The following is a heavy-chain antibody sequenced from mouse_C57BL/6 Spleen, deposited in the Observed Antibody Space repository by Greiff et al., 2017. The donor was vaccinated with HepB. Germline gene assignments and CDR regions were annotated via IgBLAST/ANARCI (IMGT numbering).Heavy chain of an antibody. CDR3: ARIKGYGNYLNWDAWFAY. Sequence: QVTLKESGPGILQPSQTLSLTCSFSGFSLSTFGMGVGWIRQPSGKGLEWLAHIWWDDDKYYNPALKSRLTISKDTSKNQVFLKIANVDTADTATYYCARIKGYGNYLNWDAWFAYWGQGTLVTVSA. V-gene: IGHV8-8*01. J-gene: IGHJ3*01. CDR1: GFSLSTFGMG. D-gene: IGHD2-10*02. CDR2: IWWDDDK.